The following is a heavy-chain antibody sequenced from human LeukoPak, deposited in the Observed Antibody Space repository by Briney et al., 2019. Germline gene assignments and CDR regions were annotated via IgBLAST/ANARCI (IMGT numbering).Heavy chain of an antibody. CDR2: ISASGADT. CDR1: GFALSSCA. CDR3: AKQLDSGNYYPTGDDY. D-gene: IGHD3-10*01. J-gene: IGHJ4*02. V-gene: IGHV3-23*01. Sequence: AGGSLRLSYAASGFALSSCATSWVRQAPGKGLEWVSAISASGADTYYADSVKGRFTISRDTSKNTLYLQMNSLRDEDTAVYYCAKQLDSGNYYPTGDDYWGQGTLVTVSS.